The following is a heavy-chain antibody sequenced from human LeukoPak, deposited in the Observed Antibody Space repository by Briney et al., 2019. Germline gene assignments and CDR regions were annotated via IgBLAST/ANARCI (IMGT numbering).Heavy chain of an antibody. Sequence: GSLRLSCAASGFTFSSYSMNWVRQAPGKGLEWIGSIYYSGSTYYNPSLKSRVTISVDTSKNQFSLKLSSVTAADTAVYYCARHLSPTIFGVVLDYWGQGTLVTVS. CDR2: IYYSGST. V-gene: IGHV4-39*01. D-gene: IGHD3-3*01. CDR3: ARHLSPTIFGVVLDY. CDR1: GFTFSSYSMN. J-gene: IGHJ4*02.